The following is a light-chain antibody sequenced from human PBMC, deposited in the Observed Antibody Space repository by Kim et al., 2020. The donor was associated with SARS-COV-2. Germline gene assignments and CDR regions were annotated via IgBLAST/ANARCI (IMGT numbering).Light chain of an antibody. CDR1: NVISNY. CDR2: AAS. J-gene: IGKJ1*01. V-gene: IGKV1-27*01. Sequence: VGNRAPFSCRASNVISNYLSWSQQNPGKAPKLLIYAASPRHPGVPPRFSGSGSGTDFTLTITSLQPEDFAAYYCQKYDSAPLTFGQGTKVDIK. CDR3: QKYDSAPLT.